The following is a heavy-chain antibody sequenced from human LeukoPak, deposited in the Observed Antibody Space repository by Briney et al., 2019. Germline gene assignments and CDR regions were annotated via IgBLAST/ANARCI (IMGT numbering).Heavy chain of an antibody. D-gene: IGHD3-22*01. CDR3: ARVSSGYSFDY. CDR1: GFTVSGNY. J-gene: IGHJ4*01. V-gene: IGHV3-66*02. Sequence: GGSLRLSCAASGFTVSGNYMTWVRQAPGKGLEWVSVIYSGGSTYYADSVKGRFTISRDNSKNTLYLQMNSLRAEDTAVYYCARVSSGYSFDYWGQEPWSPSPQ. CDR2: IYSGGST.